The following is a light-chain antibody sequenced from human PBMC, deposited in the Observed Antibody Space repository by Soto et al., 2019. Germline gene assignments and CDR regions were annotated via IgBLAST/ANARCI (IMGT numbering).Light chain of an antibody. CDR3: YSYTSSSTYV. Sequence: QSVLTQPPSVSGSPGQSVTISCTGTSSDVDGYSRVSWYQLPPGTAPKLVIYEVIHRPSGVRARFSGSKSGNTASLTIFGLQAEDEADYYCYSYTSSSTYVFRTGTKVTVL. CDR2: EVI. CDR1: SSDVDGYSR. J-gene: IGLJ1*01. V-gene: IGLV2-18*02.